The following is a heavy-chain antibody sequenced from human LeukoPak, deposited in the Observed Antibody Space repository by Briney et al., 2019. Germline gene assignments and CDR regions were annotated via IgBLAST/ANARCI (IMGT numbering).Heavy chain of an antibody. CDR3: ARRAISRAAFDI. CDR2: IYYSGST. V-gene: IGHV4-31*03. CDR1: GGSISSGGYY. D-gene: IGHD3-9*01. J-gene: IGHJ3*02. Sequence: SETLSLTCTVSGGSISSGGYYWSWIRQHPGKGLEWIGYIYYSGSTYYNPSLKSRVTISVDTSKNQFSLKLSSVTAADTAVYYCARRAISRAAFDIWGQGTMVTVSS.